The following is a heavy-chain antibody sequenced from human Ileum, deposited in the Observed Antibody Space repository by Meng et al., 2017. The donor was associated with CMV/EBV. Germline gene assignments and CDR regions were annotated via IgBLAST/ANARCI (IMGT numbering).Heavy chain of an antibody. J-gene: IGHJ4*02. V-gene: IGHV3-23*01. D-gene: IGHD1-26*01. Sequence: SLKISCAASGFPFNTFDMSWVRQAPGKGLEWVSVIYGRDGSTFYADSVRGRFTISKENSDNRLHLQMNSLRVEDTALYYCTKGAWVDYLGQGTLVTVSS. CDR2: IYGRDGST. CDR1: GFPFNTFD. CDR3: TKGAWVDY.